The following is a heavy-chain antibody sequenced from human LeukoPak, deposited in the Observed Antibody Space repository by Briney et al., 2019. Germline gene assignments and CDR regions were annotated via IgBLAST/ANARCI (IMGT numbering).Heavy chain of an antibody. CDR3: ARPKWLRSSSYAFDI. CDR1: GYAFTGDY. V-gene: IGHV1-2*02. D-gene: IGHD5-12*01. Sequence: ASVKVSCTGSGYAFTGDYMHLARHARGQGLEWMGWLNPNSGDTNYAQKFQGRVTMTRDTSISTAYMELSRLRSDDTAVYYCARPKWLRSSSYAFDIWGQGTMVTVSS. CDR2: LNPNSGDT. J-gene: IGHJ3*02.